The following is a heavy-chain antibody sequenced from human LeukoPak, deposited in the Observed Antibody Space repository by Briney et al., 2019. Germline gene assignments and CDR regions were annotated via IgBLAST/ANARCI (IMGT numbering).Heavy chain of an antibody. CDR3: VKDRRNPYRPEGPFDP. Sequence: GRSLRLSCVASGFTFDDYAMHWVRQAPGKGLEWVSGINWNSASTCYADSVKGRFTISRDNVMNSLYMQMNTLRPEDTALYYCVKDRRNPYRPEGPFDPWGQGTLVTVSS. D-gene: IGHD1-14*01. CDR1: GFTFDDYA. CDR2: INWNSAST. J-gene: IGHJ5*02. V-gene: IGHV3-9*01.